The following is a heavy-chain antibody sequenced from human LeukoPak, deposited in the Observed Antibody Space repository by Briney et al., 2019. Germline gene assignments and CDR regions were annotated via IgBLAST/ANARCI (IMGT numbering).Heavy chain of an antibody. J-gene: IGHJ6*02. V-gene: IGHV3-23*01. Sequence: GGSLRLSCAASGFTFSSYAMSWVRQAPGKGLEWVSAISGSGGSTYYADSVKGRFTISRDNSENTLYLQMNSLRAEDTAVYYCAKGPGVMVRGVSGPYGMDVWGQGTTVTVSS. CDR2: ISGSGGST. CDR3: AKGPGVMVRGVSGPYGMDV. D-gene: IGHD3-10*01. CDR1: GFTFSSYA.